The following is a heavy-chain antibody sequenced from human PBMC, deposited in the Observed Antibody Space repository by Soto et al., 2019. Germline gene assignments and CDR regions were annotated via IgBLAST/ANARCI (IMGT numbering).Heavy chain of an antibody. CDR1: GFTFSSYS. D-gene: IGHD2-15*01. CDR2: ISSSSSYI. CDR3: AREMVVAALQAFDY. V-gene: IGHV3-21*01. Sequence: GGSLRLSCAASGFTFSSYSMNWVRQAPGKGLEWVSSISSSSSYIYYADSVKGRFTISRDNAKNSLYLQMNSLRAEDTAVYYCAREMVVAALQAFDYWGQGTLVTVSS. J-gene: IGHJ4*02.